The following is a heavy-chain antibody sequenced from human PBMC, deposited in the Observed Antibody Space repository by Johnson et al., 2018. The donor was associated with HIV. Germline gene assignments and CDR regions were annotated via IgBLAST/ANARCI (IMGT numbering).Heavy chain of an antibody. V-gene: IGHV3-66*03. CDR3: AREEVVVAATQDDAFDI. CDR2: IYSGGAT. J-gene: IGHJ3*02. CDR1: GSTVSSNY. Sequence: VQLVESGGGLIQPGGSLRLSCAASGSTVSSNYMSWVRQAPGKGLEWVSDIYSGGATYYADSVKGRFTISREISKNKLYLQMISLRAEETALYYCAREEVVVAATQDDAFDIWGQWTMVTVSS. D-gene: IGHD2-15*01.